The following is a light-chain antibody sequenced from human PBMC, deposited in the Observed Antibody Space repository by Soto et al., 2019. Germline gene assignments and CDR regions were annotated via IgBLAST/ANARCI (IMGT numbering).Light chain of an antibody. CDR2: DAS. CDR1: QSVSRH. Sequence: EIVLTQSPATLSLSPGERATLSCRASQSVSRHLAWYQQKPGQAPRLLISDASNRATGIPAGFSGSGSGTDFTLTISSLEPEDFAVYYCQQRSNWRVTFGGGTKVDIK. CDR3: QQRSNWRVT. J-gene: IGKJ4*01. V-gene: IGKV3-11*01.